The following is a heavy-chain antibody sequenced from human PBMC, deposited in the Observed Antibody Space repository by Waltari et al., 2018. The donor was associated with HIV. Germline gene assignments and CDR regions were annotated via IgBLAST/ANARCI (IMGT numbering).Heavy chain of an antibody. J-gene: IGHJ4*02. CDR1: GFSFSGYW. CDR2: IGKDRSEK. CDR3: ARGYGAHS. Sequence: LVESGGNLVQPGGSLRLSCAASGFSFSGYWMSWVRQAPGKGLEWVGNIGKDRSEKHYVDSVKGRFTISRNNAKNSLYLQMKNLRAEDTAGYYCARGYGAHSWGQGTLVTVSS. D-gene: IGHD4-17*01. V-gene: IGHV3-7*01.